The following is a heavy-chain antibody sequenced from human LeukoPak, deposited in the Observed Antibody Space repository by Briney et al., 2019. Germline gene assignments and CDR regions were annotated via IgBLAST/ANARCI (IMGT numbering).Heavy chain of an antibody. Sequence: SETLSLTCAVYGGSFSGYYWSWIRQPPGKGLEWIGEINHSGSTNYNPSLKSRVTISVDTSKNQFSLKLSSVTAADTAVYYCARGGGPGGVQLWFRFDCWGQGTLVTVSS. CDR3: ARGGGPGGVQLWFRFDC. CDR1: GGSFSGYY. V-gene: IGHV4-34*01. CDR2: INHSGST. D-gene: IGHD5-18*01. J-gene: IGHJ4*02.